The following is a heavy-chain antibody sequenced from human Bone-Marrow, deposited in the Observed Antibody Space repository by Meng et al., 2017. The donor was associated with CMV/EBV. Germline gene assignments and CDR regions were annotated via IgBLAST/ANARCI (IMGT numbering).Heavy chain of an antibody. CDR3: ARSSGYYYTDY. Sequence: GESLKISCAASGFTFSSYWMSWVRQAPGKGLEWVANIKQDGSEKYYVDSVKGRFTISRDNAKNSLYLQMNSLRAEDTAVYYCARSSGYYYTDYWGQGKLVTVSS. J-gene: IGHJ4*02. CDR1: GFTFSSYW. CDR2: IKQDGSEK. D-gene: IGHD3-3*01. V-gene: IGHV3-7*01.